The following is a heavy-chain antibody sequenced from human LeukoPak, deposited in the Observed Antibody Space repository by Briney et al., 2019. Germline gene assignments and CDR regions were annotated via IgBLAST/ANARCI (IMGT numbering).Heavy chain of an antibody. Sequence: GGSLRLSCAASGFTFSSYGMHWVRQAPGKGLEWVAVISYDGSNKYYADSVKGGFTISRDNSKNTLYLQMNSLRAEDTAVYYCAKDRRYYDSSGYPDYWGQGTLVTVSS. D-gene: IGHD3-22*01. CDR2: ISYDGSNK. J-gene: IGHJ4*02. CDR1: GFTFSSYG. CDR3: AKDRRYYDSSGYPDY. V-gene: IGHV3-30*18.